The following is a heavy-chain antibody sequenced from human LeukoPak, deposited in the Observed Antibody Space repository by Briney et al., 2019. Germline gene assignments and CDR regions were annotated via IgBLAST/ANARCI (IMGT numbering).Heavy chain of an antibody. J-gene: IGHJ5*02. V-gene: IGHV4-39*02. CDR3: ARSRSGATTPVNWFDP. CDR1: GGSISSSSYY. Sequence: NPSETLSLTCTVSGGSISSSSYYWGWIRQPPGKGLEWIGSIYYSGSTYYNPSLKSRVTISVDTSRNHFSLKLSSVTAADTAVYFCARSRSGATTPVNWFDPWGQGTLVTVSS. CDR2: IYYSGST. D-gene: IGHD5-12*01.